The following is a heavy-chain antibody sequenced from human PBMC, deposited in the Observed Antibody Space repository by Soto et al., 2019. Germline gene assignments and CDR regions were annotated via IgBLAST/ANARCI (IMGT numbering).Heavy chain of an antibody. Sequence: QVQLVQSGAEVKKPGASVKVSCKASGYTFNSYGINWVRQAPGQGLVWVGWVSAYNGNTNYAQKLQGRVTMTTDTSTSTTYMDLRSLRSDDTAVYYCARSLVNYDYIWGSYRNSYIDHWGQGTLVTVSS. V-gene: IGHV1-18*01. D-gene: IGHD3-16*02. CDR2: VSAYNGNT. J-gene: IGHJ4*02. CDR3: ARSLVNYDYIWGSYRNSYIDH. CDR1: GYTFNSYG.